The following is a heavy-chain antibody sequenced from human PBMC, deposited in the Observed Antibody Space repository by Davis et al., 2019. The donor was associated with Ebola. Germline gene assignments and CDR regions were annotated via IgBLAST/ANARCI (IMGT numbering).Heavy chain of an antibody. D-gene: IGHD7-27*01. CDR1: GFTFSSYS. CDR2: ISSSSSTI. CDR3: ARAYLFNWGSYYFDY. Sequence: GESLKISYAASGFTFSSYSMNWVRQAPGKGLEWVSYISSSSSTIYYADSVKGRFTISRDNAKNSLYLQMNSLRDEDTAVYYCARAYLFNWGSYYFDYWGQGTLVTVSS. J-gene: IGHJ4*02. V-gene: IGHV3-48*02.